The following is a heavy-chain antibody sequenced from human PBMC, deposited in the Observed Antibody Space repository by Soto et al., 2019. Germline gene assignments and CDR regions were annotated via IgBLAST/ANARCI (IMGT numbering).Heavy chain of an antibody. Sequence: SETLSLTCAVSGGSITSGNSYSWSWIRQPPGKGLEWIGSISHTGSTSYNPPLKSRLTMSVDKSKNQFSLRLSSVTAADMAVYYCARAVAPYFGTWFDPWGQGILVTVSS. J-gene: IGHJ5*02. D-gene: IGHD3-10*01. V-gene: IGHV4-30-2*01. CDR1: GGSITSGNSYS. CDR3: ARAVAPYFGTWFDP. CDR2: ISHTGST.